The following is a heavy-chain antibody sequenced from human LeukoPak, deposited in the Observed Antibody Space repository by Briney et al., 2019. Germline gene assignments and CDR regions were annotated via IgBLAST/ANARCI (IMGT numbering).Heavy chain of an antibody. CDR2: LNPSAGST. CDR3: ARGSETVAGDY. D-gene: IGHD6-19*01. Sequence: GASVKVSCKASGYTFTGYFMHWVRQAPGQGLEWMGILNPSAGSTNYAQKFQGRVTMTRDTSTSTVYMELSSLRSEDTAVYYCARGSETVAGDYWGQGTLVTVSS. CDR1: GYTFTGYF. J-gene: IGHJ4*02. V-gene: IGHV1-46*01.